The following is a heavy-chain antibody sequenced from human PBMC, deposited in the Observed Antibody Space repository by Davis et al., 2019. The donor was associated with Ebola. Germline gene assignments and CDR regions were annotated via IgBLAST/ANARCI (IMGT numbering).Heavy chain of an antibody. V-gene: IGHV1-3*01. D-gene: IGHD1-20*01. Sequence: ASVKVSCKASGYTFTSYAMHWVRQAPGQRLEWMGWINAGNGNTKYSQKFQGRVTITRDTSASTAYMELSSLRSEDTAVYYCARDSMITGAGLFDYWGQGTLVTVSS. CDR1: GYTFTSYA. CDR2: INAGNGNT. J-gene: IGHJ4*02. CDR3: ARDSMITGAGLFDY.